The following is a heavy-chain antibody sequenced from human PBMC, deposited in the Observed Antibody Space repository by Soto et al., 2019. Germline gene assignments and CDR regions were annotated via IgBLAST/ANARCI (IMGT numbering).Heavy chain of an antibody. D-gene: IGHD6-19*01. V-gene: IGHV4-34*01. J-gene: IGHJ6*02. CDR1: GGSFSGYY. CDR3: ARGPSRIAVAGTAYYYYGMDV. Sequence: SETLSLTCAVYGGSFSGYYWSWIRQPPGKGLEWIGEINHSGSTNYNPSLKSRVTISVDTSKNQFSLKLSSVTAADTAVYYCARGPSRIAVAGTAYYYYGMDVWGQGTTVTVSS. CDR2: INHSGST.